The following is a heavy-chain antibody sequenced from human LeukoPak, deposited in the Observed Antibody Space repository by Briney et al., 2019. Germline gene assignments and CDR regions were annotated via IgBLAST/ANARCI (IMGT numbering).Heavy chain of an antibody. D-gene: IGHD6-19*01. J-gene: IGHJ5*02. CDR2: IYTSGST. CDR1: GGSISSGSYY. CDR3: ARGVGWMRWAVAGTANWFDP. Sequence: PSQTLSLTCTVSGGSISSGSYYWSWIRQPAGKGLEWIGRIYTSGSTNYNPSLKSRVTISVDTSKNQFSLKLSSVTAADTAVYYCARGVGWMRWAVAGTANWFDPWGQGTLVTVSS. V-gene: IGHV4-61*02.